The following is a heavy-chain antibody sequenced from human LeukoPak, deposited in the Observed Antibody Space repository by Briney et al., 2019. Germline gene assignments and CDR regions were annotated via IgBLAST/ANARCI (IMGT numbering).Heavy chain of an antibody. CDR3: AGHYDSSGYRVDVFDI. J-gene: IGHJ3*02. D-gene: IGHD3-22*01. Sequence: GGSLRLSCAASGFTFSDYYMSWIRQAPGKGLEWVSYISSSGTTTYYADSVKGRFTISRDNAKNSLYLQMNSLRAEDTAVYYCAGHYDSSGYRVDVFDIWGQGTMVTVSS. V-gene: IGHV3-11*01. CDR1: GFTFSDYY. CDR2: ISSSGTTT.